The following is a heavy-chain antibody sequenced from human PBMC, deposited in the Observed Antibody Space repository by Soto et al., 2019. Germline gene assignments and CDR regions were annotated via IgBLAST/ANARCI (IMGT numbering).Heavy chain of an antibody. V-gene: IGHV3-30*18. Sequence: QVQLVESGGGVVQPGRSLRLSCAASGFTFSSNGMHWVRQAPGKGLEWVAVISYDGSNKQYADSVKGRFTISRDNSKNTLFLQMNSLRAEDTAVYYCAKDKWAFSFAFESWGQGTMVTVSS. D-gene: IGHD1-26*01. CDR3: AKDKWAFSFAFES. J-gene: IGHJ3*02. CDR1: GFTFSSNG. CDR2: ISYDGSNK.